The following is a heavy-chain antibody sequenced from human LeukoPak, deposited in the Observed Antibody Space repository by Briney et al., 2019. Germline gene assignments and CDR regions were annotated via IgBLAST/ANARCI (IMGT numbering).Heavy chain of an antibody. CDR2: IIPIFGTA. CDR1: GGTFSSDA. D-gene: IGHD3-22*01. CDR3: ARGLGDYDSSGYYYDAYQTEYFQH. Sequence: SVKVSCKASGGTFSSDAISWVRQAPGQGLEWMGGIIPIFGTANYAQKFQGRVTITADESTSTAYMELSSLRSEDTAVYYCARGLGDYDSSGYYYDAYQTEYFQHWGQGTLVTVSS. J-gene: IGHJ1*01. V-gene: IGHV1-69*13.